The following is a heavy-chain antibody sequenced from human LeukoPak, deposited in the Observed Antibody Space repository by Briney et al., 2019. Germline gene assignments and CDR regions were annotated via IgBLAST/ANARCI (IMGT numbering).Heavy chain of an antibody. J-gene: IGHJ4*02. CDR2: ISSSGST. V-gene: IGHV4-61*02. CDR1: GDSISSGDYY. D-gene: IGHD6-13*01. CDR3: ARGYSSSWEFDY. Sequence: PSQTPSLTCTVSGDSISSGDYYWSWIRQPAGKGLEWIGRISSSGSTNYNPSLKSRVTISVDTSKNQFSLKLSSVTAADTAVYYCARGYSSSWEFDYWGQGTLVTVSS.